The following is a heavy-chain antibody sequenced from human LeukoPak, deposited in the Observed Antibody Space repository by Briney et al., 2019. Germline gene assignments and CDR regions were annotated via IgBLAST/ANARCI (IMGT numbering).Heavy chain of an antibody. Sequence: PSETLSLTCTVSGGSISSGDYYWRWIRQPPGEGLEWIGYIYYSGSTYYNPSLKSRVTISVDTSKNQFSLKLSSVTAADTAVYYCASRLVVPAGIDYWGQGTLVTVSS. CDR1: GGSISSGDYY. J-gene: IGHJ4*02. CDR3: ASRLVVPAGIDY. D-gene: IGHD2-2*01. V-gene: IGHV4-30-4*08. CDR2: IYYSGST.